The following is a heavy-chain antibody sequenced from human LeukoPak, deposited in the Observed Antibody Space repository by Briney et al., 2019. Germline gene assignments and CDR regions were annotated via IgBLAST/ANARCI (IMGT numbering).Heavy chain of an antibody. CDR3: ATSIVGADYFDY. CDR1: GGSISSYY. D-gene: IGHD1-26*01. Sequence: PSETLSLTCTVSGGSISSYYWSWIRQPPGKGLEWIGYIYYSGSTNYNPSLKSRVTISVDTSKNQFSLKLSSVTAADTAVYYCATSIVGADYFDYWGQGTLVTVSS. J-gene: IGHJ4*02. CDR2: IYYSGST. V-gene: IGHV4-59*01.